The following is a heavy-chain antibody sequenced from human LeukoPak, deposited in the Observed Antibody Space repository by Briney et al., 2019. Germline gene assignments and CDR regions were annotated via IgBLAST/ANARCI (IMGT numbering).Heavy chain of an antibody. Sequence: SETLSLTCTVSGGSISSSSYYWGWIRQPPGKGLEWIGSIYYNGNTYYNPSLKSRVPISVDTSKNHFSLKLSAVTAADTAVYYCARDTAGFDYWGQGTLVTVSS. CDR2: IYYNGNT. D-gene: IGHD5-18*01. CDR1: GGSISSSSYY. J-gene: IGHJ4*02. V-gene: IGHV4-39*02. CDR3: ARDTAGFDY.